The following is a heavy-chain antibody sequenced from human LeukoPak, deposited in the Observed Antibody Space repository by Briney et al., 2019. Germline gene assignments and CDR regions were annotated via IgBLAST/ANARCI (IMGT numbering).Heavy chain of an antibody. V-gene: IGHV1-46*01. CDR2: INPSGGST. J-gene: IGHJ6*03. CDR1: GYTFTSYY. D-gene: IGHD3-10*01. CDR3: ARGPSITMVRGGQWYYYMDV. Sequence: ASVKVSCKASGYTFTSYYIHWVRPARGQGLEWMGLINPSGGSTNYAQKFQGRVTMTRDTSTSTVYMELSSLRSEDTAVYYCARGPSITMVRGGQWYYYMDVWGKGTTVTISS.